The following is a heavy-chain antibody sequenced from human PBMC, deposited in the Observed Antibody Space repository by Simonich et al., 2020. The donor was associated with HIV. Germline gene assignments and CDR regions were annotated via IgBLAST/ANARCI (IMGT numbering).Heavy chain of an antibody. CDR2: ISYDGSNK. CDR3: ASGGSISSVWADDY. D-gene: IGHD3-16*01. V-gene: IGHV3-30*07. Sequence: QVQLVESGGGVVQPGRSLRLSCAASGFTFSSYAMHWVRQAPGKGLEWVAVISYDGSNKYYADSVKGRFTISRDNSKNTLYLKMNSRRAEDTAVYYCASGGSISSVWADDYWGQGTLVTVSS. J-gene: IGHJ4*02. CDR1: GFTFSSYA.